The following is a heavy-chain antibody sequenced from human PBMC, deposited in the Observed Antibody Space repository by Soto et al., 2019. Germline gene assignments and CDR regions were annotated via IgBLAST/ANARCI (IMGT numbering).Heavy chain of an antibody. J-gene: IGHJ5*02. CDR1: GGSVSSSNW. Sequence: PSETLSRTCIVSGGSVSSSNWWSLFRQPPGKGLEWIGEIYHSGSTTYNPSLKSRATISVDKSENQFSLRLKSVTAADTAVYYCASLGSDYDNSGYYLPWGPGTLVTVSS. D-gene: IGHD3-22*01. CDR2: IYHSGST. V-gene: IGHV4-4*02. CDR3: ASLGSDYDNSGYYLP.